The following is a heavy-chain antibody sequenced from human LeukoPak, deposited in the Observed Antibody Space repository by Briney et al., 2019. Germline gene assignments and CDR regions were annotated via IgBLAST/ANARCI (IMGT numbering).Heavy chain of an antibody. J-gene: IGHJ4*02. CDR2: IYYSGST. Sequence: SETLSLTCTVSGGSISSSSYYWGWIRQPPGKGLEWIGSIYYSGSTYYNPSLKSRVTISVDTSKNQFSLKLSSVTAADTAVYYCARPYYYDSSGYYYDYGGQGTLVTVSS. V-gene: IGHV4-39*01. CDR3: ARPYYYDSSGYYYDY. CDR1: GGSISSSSYY. D-gene: IGHD3-22*01.